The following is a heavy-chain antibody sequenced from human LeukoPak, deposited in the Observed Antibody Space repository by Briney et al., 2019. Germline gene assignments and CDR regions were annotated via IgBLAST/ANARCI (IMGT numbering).Heavy chain of an antibody. CDR2: INHSGST. Sequence: SETLSLTCAVYGGSFSGYCWSWIRQPPGKGLEWIGEINHSGSTNYNPSLKSRVTISVDTSKNQFSLKLSSVTAADTAVYYCASFLFGDPGGYWGQGTLVTVSS. J-gene: IGHJ4*02. V-gene: IGHV4-34*01. CDR3: ASFLFGDPGGY. CDR1: GGSFSGYC. D-gene: IGHD3-10*01.